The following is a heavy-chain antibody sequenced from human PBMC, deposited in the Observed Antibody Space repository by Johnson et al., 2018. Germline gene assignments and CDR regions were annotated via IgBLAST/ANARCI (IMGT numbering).Heavy chain of an antibody. Sequence: QVQLVQSGGGVVQXGRSXRLXCAASGFTFSSYAMHWVRQAPGKGLEWVAVISYAGSNKYYADSVKGRFTISRDNSKNTLYLPMNSRRDEDTAVYYCARDLIVPAAGSYYYYGMDVWGQGTTVTVSS. V-gene: IGHV3-30-3*01. CDR2: ISYAGSNK. J-gene: IGHJ6*02. CDR3: ARDLIVPAAGSYYYYGMDV. D-gene: IGHD6-13*01. CDR1: GFTFSSYA.